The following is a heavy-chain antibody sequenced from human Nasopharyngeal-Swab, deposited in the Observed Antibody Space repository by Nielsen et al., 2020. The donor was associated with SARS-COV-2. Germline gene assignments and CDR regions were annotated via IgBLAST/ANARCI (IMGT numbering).Heavy chain of an antibody. CDR3: ARGLDCSGGSCSPRGMDV. J-gene: IGHJ6*02. Sequence: SCTVSGGSISSGSYYWSWIRQPAGKGLEWIGRIYTSGSTNYNPSLKSRVTISVDTSKNQFSLKLSSVTAADTAVYYCARGLDCSGGSCSPRGMDVWGQGTTVTVSS. CDR1: GGSISSGSYY. D-gene: IGHD2-15*01. V-gene: IGHV4-61*02. CDR2: IYTSGST.